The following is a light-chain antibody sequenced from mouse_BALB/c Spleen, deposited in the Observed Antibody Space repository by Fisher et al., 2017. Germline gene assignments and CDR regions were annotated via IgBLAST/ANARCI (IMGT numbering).Light chain of an antibody. J-gene: IGKJ1*01. CDR2: ATS. Sequence: IVLTQSPAIMSASPGEKVTMTCSASSSVSYMYWYQQKPGSSPKPWIYATSNLASGVPARFSGSGSGTSYSLTISSMEAEDAATYYCQQWSSNPPTFGGGTKLEIK. V-gene: IGKV4-68*01. CDR3: QQWSSNPPT. CDR1: SSVSY.